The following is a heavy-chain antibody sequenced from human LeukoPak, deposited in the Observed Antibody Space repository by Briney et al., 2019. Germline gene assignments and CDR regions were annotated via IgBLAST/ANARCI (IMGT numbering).Heavy chain of an antibody. CDR1: LGSINNYY. Sequence: PSETLFLTCKVSLGSINNYYWSWIRQPAGKGLEWIGRIHKSGTTYYSPSLKSRVTMSIDTSKNQFSLQLSAVSAADTAIYYCARVFGGNSLDYWGQGTLVAVSS. CDR3: ARVFGGNSLDY. J-gene: IGHJ4*02. D-gene: IGHD1-26*01. CDR2: IHKSGTT. V-gene: IGHV4-4*07.